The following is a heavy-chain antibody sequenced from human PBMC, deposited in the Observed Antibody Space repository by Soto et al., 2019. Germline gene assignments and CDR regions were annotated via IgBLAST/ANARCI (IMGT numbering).Heavy chain of an antibody. Sequence: SETLSLTCAISGYSISSGLYCGWIRQPRGRGREWIGSIYHSGRTYYNPSLKSRVTISVDTSENQFSLKLSSVTAADTAVYYCARTYRSMIVVALYFDYWGQGTLVSVS. D-gene: IGHD3-22*01. V-gene: IGHV4-38-2*01. CDR1: GYSISSGLY. CDR3: ARTYRSMIVVALYFDY. CDR2: IYHSGRT. J-gene: IGHJ4*02.